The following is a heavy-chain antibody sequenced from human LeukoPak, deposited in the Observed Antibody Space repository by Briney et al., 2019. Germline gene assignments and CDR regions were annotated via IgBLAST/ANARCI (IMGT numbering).Heavy chain of an antibody. V-gene: IGHV1-2*06. CDR3: ARGDFWSGLNDY. CDR2: INPNNGGT. Sequence: ASVKVSCKASGDTFIGYYMHWVRQAPGQGLEWMGRINPNNGGTNYAQKFQGRVTMPGDTSISTAYMELRRLRSDDTAVYYCARGDFWSGLNDYWGQGTLVTVSS. J-gene: IGHJ4*02. CDR1: GDTFIGYY. D-gene: IGHD3-3*01.